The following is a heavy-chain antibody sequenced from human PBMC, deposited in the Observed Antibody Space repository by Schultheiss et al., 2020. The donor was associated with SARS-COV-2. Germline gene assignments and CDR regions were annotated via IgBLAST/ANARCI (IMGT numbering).Heavy chain of an antibody. V-gene: IGHV4-38-2*02. CDR1: GYSFSSSHY. CDR2: IFHGGIT. Sequence: SETLSLTCTVSGYSFSSSHYWGWIRQPPGKGLEWIGKIFHGGITYYNPSLKSRVTISMDTSANQFSLQLSSVTAAETAVYYCARGATGVRNWFDPWGQGTLVTVSS. D-gene: IGHD3-10*01. J-gene: IGHJ5*02. CDR3: ARGATGVRNWFDP.